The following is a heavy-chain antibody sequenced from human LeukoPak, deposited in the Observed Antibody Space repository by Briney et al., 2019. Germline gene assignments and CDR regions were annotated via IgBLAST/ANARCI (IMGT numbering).Heavy chain of an antibody. CDR1: GGTFSSYA. V-gene: IGHV1-69*01. CDR3: AGNYYGSGSYPDY. CDR2: IIPIFGTA. D-gene: IGHD3-10*01. J-gene: IGHJ4*02. Sequence: ASVKVSCKASGGTFSSYAISWVRQAPGQGLEWMGGIIPIFGTANYAQKFQGRVTITADEPTSTAYMELSSLRSEDTAVYYCAGNYYGSGSYPDYWGQGTLVTVSS.